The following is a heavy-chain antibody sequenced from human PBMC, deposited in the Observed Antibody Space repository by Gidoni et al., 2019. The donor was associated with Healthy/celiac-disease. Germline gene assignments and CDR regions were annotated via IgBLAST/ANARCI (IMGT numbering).Heavy chain of an antibody. CDR2: IYSSGST. CDR1: GGAISSSSSY. Sequence: QLQLQESGPGRVKPSETLSPTGTVAGGAISSSSSYWGWIRQPPGKGLEWIGSIYSSGSTYYNPSLKSRVTISVDTSTNQFSLKLSSVAAAYTAVYYCARLPLNLWFGESHKGFDYWGQGTLVTVSS. V-gene: IGHV4-39*01. J-gene: IGHJ4*02. D-gene: IGHD3-10*01. CDR3: ARLPLNLWFGESHKGFDY.